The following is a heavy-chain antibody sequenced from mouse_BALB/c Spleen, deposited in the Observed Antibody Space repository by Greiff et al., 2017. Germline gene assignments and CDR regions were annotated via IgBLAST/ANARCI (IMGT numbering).Heavy chain of an antibody. CDR2: INPSTGYT. V-gene: IGHV1-7*01. D-gene: IGHD3-2*01. CDR1: GYTFTSYW. CDR3: AVDSSGPFAS. Sequence: QVQLKESGAELAKPGASVKMSCKASGYTFTSYWMHWVKQRPGQGLEWIGYINPSTGYTEYNQKFKDKATLTADKSSSTAYMQLSSLTSEDSAVYYCAVDSSGPFASWGQGTLVTVSA. J-gene: IGHJ3*01.